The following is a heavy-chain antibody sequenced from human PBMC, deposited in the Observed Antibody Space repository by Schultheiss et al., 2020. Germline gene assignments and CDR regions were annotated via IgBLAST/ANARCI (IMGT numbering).Heavy chain of an antibody. D-gene: IGHD3-10*01. CDR3: AAVAGSELLDY. V-gene: IGHV4-39*07. CDR1: GGSISSSSYY. J-gene: IGHJ4*02. CDR2: IYYSGST. Sequence: SQTLSLTCTVSGGSISSSSYYWGWIRQPPGKGLEWIGSIYYSGSTYYNPSLKSRVTISVDTSKNQFSLKLSSVTAADTAVYYCAAVAGSELLDYWGQGTLVTVSS.